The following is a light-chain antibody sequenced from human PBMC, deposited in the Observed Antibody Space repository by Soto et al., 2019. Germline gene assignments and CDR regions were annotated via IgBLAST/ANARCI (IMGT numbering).Light chain of an antibody. V-gene: IGKV4-1*01. CDR2: DTS. CDR3: QHRTNWPPAIS. Sequence: DIVMTQSPDSLAVSLGERATINCKSSQSVLYSSNNKNYFAWYQHKPGQAPRLLVYDTSTRATGIPDRYSGSGSGTDFTLTISSLEPEDFAVYYCQHRTNWPPAISFGQGTRLEIK. J-gene: IGKJ5*01. CDR1: QSVLYSSNNKNY.